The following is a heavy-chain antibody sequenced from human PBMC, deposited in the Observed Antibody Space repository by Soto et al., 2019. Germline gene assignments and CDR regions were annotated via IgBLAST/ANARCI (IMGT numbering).Heavy chain of an antibody. J-gene: IGHJ4*02. D-gene: IGHD3-3*01. CDR3: ASDAWNY. Sequence: ASVKVSCKASRYTFTSYGISWVRQAPGQGLEWMGLISAGGGSTTYAQKFQGRVTMTSDTSTTTVYMGLSSLTSEDTAVYFCASDAWNYWGQGTLVTVSS. CDR1: RYTFTSYG. V-gene: IGHV1-18*01. CDR2: ISAGGGST.